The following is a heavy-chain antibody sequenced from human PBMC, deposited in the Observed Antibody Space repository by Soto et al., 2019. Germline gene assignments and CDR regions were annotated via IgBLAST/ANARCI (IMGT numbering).Heavy chain of an antibody. CDR3: AREGGKLVPAARDVHGWNWFDP. CDR1: GWSFSGHY. Sequence: SETPSLTSAVYGWSFSGHYWSCILQPPGKGLEWIGELTHSGSTNYNPSLKRRVTISADTSTNQFSLKLSSVTAADTAVYYCAREGGKLVPAARDVHGWNWFDPWGQGTLVTVSS. J-gene: IGHJ5*02. CDR2: LTHSGST. V-gene: IGHV4-34*01. D-gene: IGHD2-2*01.